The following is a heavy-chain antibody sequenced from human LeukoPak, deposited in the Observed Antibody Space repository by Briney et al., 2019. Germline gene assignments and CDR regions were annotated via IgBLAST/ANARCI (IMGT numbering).Heavy chain of an antibody. CDR3: ARDFLHLGG. CDR1: EFSVGSNY. J-gene: IGHJ3*01. CDR2: INTDGMST. V-gene: IGHV3-74*01. D-gene: IGHD3-16*01. Sequence: VGSLRLSCAPSEFSVGSNYMTWVRQAPAKGLVWVSRINTDGMSTRYVDSAKGRFTLSRYNAKNTLYLQMKSLRPENTGVYYCARDFLHLGGWGQGTMVTVSS.